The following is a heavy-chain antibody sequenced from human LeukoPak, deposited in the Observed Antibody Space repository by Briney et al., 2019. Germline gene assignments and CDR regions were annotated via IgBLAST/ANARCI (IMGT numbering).Heavy chain of an antibody. Sequence: ASVKVSCKASGYTFTSYYMHWVRQAPGQGLEWMGIINPSGGSTSYAQKFQGRVTMTRDTSTSTVYMELRSLRSDDTAVYYCARWGYYYYYMDVWGKGTTVTISS. CDR3: ARWGYYYYYMDV. CDR2: INPSGGST. V-gene: IGHV1-46*01. J-gene: IGHJ6*03. D-gene: IGHD3-16*01. CDR1: GYTFTSYY.